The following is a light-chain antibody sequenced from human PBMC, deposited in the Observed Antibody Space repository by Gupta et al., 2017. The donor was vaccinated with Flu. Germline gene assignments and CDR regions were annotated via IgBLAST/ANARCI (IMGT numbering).Light chain of an antibody. CDR2: DVN. CDR3: SSYTISGTLVV. CDR1: SSDVGGYNH. V-gene: IGLV2-14*01. Sequence: QSALTQPASVSGSPGLSITISCSGTSSDVGGYNHVSWYQHHPGKAPKLLIYDVNNRPSGTADRFSGSKSGNTASLTISGIQAEDEADYYCSSYTISGTLVVFGGGTKLTVL. J-gene: IGLJ2*01.